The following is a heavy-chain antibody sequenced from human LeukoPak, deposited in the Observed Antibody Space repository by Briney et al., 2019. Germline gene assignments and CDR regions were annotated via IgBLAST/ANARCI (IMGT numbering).Heavy chain of an antibody. CDR2: IYYSGST. D-gene: IGHD3-16*01. CDR1: GGSISSYY. CDR3: ARGYYDYVWGSLLAPPEFDY. V-gene: IGHV4-59*01. Sequence: SETLSLTCTVSGGSISSYYWSWIRQPPGKGLEWIGYIYYSGSTNYNPSLKSRVTISVGTSKNQFSLKLSSVTAADTAVYYCARGYYDYVWGSLLAPPEFDYWGQGTLVTVSS. J-gene: IGHJ4*02.